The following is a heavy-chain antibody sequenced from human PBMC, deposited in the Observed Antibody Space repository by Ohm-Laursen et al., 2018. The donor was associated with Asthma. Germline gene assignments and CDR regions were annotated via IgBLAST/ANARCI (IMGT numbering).Heavy chain of an antibody. CDR1: GFTFSSYW. D-gene: IGHD1-26*01. CDR3: ARVPAYEWEPLDY. J-gene: IGHJ4*02. CDR2: INSDGSST. Sequence: SLRLSCSASGFTFSSYWMHWVRQAPGKGLVWVSRINSDGSSTSYADSVKGRFTISRDNAKNTLYLQMNSLRAEDTAVYYCARVPAYEWEPLDYWGQGTLVTVSS. V-gene: IGHV3-74*01.